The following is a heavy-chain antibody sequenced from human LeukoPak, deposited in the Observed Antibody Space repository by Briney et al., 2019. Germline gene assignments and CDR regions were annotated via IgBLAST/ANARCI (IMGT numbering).Heavy chain of an antibody. Sequence: GGSLRLSCAASGFTFYDYAMHWVRQAPGKGLEWVSGISWNSGSIGYADSVKGRFTISRDNAKNSLYLQMNSLRAEDTALYYCAKDGGYGGNLNYYYYGMDVWGQGTTVTVSS. V-gene: IGHV3-9*01. CDR3: AKDGGYGGNLNYYYYGMDV. CDR2: ISWNSGSI. D-gene: IGHD4-23*01. J-gene: IGHJ6*02. CDR1: GFTFYDYA.